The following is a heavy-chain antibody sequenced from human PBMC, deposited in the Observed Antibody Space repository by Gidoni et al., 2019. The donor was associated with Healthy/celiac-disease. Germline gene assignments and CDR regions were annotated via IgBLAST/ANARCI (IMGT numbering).Heavy chain of an antibody. J-gene: IGHJ3*02. D-gene: IGHD6-19*01. CDR3: AKGVGKQWLVTHAFDI. Sequence: QVQLVESGGGVVQPGRSLRLSCAASGFTFSSCGMHWVRQAPGKGLGWVAVISYDGSNKYYADSVKGRFTISRDNSKNTLYLQMNSLRAEDTAVYYCAKGVGKQWLVTHAFDIWGQGTMVTVSS. CDR2: ISYDGSNK. V-gene: IGHV3-30*18. CDR1: GFTFSSCG.